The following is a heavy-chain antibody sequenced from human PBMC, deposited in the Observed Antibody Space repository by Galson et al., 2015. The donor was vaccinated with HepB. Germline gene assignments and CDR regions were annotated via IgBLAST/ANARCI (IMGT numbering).Heavy chain of an antibody. Sequence: SVKVSCKASGYTFTSYAMHWVRQAPGQRLEWMGWINAGNGNTKYSQKFQGRVTITRDTSASTAYMELSSLRSEDTAVYYCARDSPTKYSSSWSYYFDYWGQGTLVTVSS. J-gene: IGHJ4*02. CDR1: GYTFTSYA. D-gene: IGHD6-13*01. CDR3: ARDSPTKYSSSWSYYFDY. V-gene: IGHV1-3*01. CDR2: INAGNGNT.